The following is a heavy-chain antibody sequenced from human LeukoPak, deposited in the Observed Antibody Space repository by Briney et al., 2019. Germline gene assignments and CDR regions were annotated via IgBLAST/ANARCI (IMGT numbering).Heavy chain of an antibody. CDR2: TYYRSQWYN. CDR3: ARRGPAGSSSSGMDV. V-gene: IGHV6-1*01. CDR1: GDGASGKSAT. D-gene: IGHD6-6*01. Sequence: SQTLSLTRAISGDGASGKSATCNSIRQSPSRGLEWLGRTYYRSQWYNDYAVSVKSRITINPDTSKNQFSLQLNSVTPEDTAVYYCARRGPAGSSSSGMDVWGQGTTVTVSS. J-gene: IGHJ6*02.